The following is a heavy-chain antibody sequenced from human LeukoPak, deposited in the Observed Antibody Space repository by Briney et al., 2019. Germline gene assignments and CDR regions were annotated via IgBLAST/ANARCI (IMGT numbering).Heavy chain of an antibody. V-gene: IGHV3-21*04. D-gene: IGHD3-3*01. CDR3: ASRPFLEWLWAVGY. J-gene: IGHJ4*02. CDR1: GFTFSSYS. CDR2: ISSSSSYI. Sequence: GGSLRLSCAASGFTFSSYSMNWVRQAPGKGLEWVSSISSSSSYIYYADSVKGRFTISGDNSKNTLYLQMNSLRAEDTAVYYCASRPFLEWLWAVGYWGQGTLVTVSS.